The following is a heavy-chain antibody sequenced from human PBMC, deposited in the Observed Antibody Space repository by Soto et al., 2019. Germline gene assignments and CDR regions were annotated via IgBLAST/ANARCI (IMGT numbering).Heavy chain of an antibody. CDR3: ASPLAPFDY. Sequence: GGSLRLSCAASGFTFSDYYMSWIRQAPGKGLEWVSYISSSSSYTNYADSVKGRFTISRDNAKNSLYLQMNSLRAEDTAVYYCASPLAPFDYWGQGTLVTVSS. CDR1: GFTFSDYY. J-gene: IGHJ4*02. V-gene: IGHV3-11*03. D-gene: IGHD5-12*01. CDR2: ISSSSSYT.